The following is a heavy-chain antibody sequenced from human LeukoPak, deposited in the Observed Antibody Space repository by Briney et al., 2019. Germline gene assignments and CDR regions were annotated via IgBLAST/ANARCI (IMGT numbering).Heavy chain of an antibody. J-gene: IGHJ3*02. D-gene: IGHD3-22*01. CDR2: IYYSGST. CDR1: GGSLSSSSYY. V-gene: IGHV4-39*07. CDR3: ARGRYDSSGQGAFDI. Sequence: SETLSLTCTVSGGSLSSSSYYWGWIRQPPGKGLEWIGSIYYSGSTYYNPSLKSRFTISVDTSKNQFSLKLSSVTAADTAVYYCARGRYDSSGQGAFDIWGQGTMVTVSS.